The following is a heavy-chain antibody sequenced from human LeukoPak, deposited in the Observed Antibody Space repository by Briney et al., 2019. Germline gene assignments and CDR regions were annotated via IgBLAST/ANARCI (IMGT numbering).Heavy chain of an antibody. V-gene: IGHV3-23*01. Sequence: VGSLRLSCADSGFTFSTYAMSWVRQAPGKGLEWVSGISGSGDSTSNADSVKGRFTISRDNSKNTLYLQMNSLRAEDTAVYYCAKDQIGYCSGGSCYDFDYWGQGTLVAVSS. CDR3: AKDQIGYCSGGSCYDFDY. CDR1: GFTFSTYA. D-gene: IGHD2-15*01. J-gene: IGHJ4*02. CDR2: ISGSGDST.